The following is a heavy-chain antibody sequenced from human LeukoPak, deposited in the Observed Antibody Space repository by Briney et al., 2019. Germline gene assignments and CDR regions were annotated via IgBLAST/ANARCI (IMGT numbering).Heavy chain of an antibody. CDR1: GFTFSSHG. Sequence: GGSLRLSYAASGFTFSSHGMHWVRQAPGKGLEWVAVISYDGSNKFYADSVKGRFTISRDNSKNTLFLQMNSLRAEDTALYYCAKDQGSSGYYDYWGQGTLVTVSS. D-gene: IGHD3-22*01. V-gene: IGHV3-30*18. J-gene: IGHJ4*02. CDR3: AKDQGSSGYYDY. CDR2: ISYDGSNK.